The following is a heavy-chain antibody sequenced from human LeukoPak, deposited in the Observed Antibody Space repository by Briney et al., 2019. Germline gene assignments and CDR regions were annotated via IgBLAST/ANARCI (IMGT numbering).Heavy chain of an antibody. V-gene: IGHV3-48*01. J-gene: IGHJ3*02. CDR1: GFTFSSYS. D-gene: IGHD1-1*01. CDR3: ARGTVLLGLGAFDI. Sequence: GGSLRLSCAASGFTFSSYSMNWVRQAPGKGLEWVSYISSSSSTIYYADSVKGRFTISRDNAKNSLYLQMNSLRAEDTAVYYCARGTVLLGLGAFDIWGQGTMVTVSS. CDR2: ISSSSSTI.